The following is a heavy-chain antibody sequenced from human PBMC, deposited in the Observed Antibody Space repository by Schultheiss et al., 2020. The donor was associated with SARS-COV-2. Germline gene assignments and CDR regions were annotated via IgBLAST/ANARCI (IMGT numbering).Heavy chain of an antibody. D-gene: IGHD3-10*01. V-gene: IGHV4-59*11. Sequence: SCTVSGGSITSHYWSWIRQPPGKGLEWIGYIYSSGVTKYNPSLKSRVTISVDTSKNQFSLKLSSVTAADTAVYYCARDLGESGGYWGQGTLVTVSS. CDR1: GGSITSHY. CDR3: ARDLGESGGY. CDR2: IYSSGVT. J-gene: IGHJ4*02.